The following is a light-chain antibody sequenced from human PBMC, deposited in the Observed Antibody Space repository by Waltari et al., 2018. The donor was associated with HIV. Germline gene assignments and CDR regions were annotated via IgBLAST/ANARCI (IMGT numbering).Light chain of an antibody. Sequence: EIVVTQFPAPLSLSPGERATLSCRVSQRVSIYFAWYRQKPGQAPRLLIYDASTRAAGIPTRFSGSGSETDFTLTISSLEPDDSAVYYCQQRGVWPLTFGQGTRLEIK. V-gene: IGKV3-11*01. CDR3: QQRGVWPLT. CDR2: DAS. J-gene: IGKJ5*01. CDR1: QRVSIY.